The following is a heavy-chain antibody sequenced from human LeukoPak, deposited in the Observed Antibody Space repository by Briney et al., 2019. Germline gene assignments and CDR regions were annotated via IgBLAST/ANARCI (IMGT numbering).Heavy chain of an antibody. V-gene: IGHV3-11*04. CDR2: INSVSNII. CDR3: ARAGGGNMGFQH. J-gene: IGHJ1*01. Sequence: PGGSLRLSCAASGFTFRDSYMSWIRQAPGKGLEWLSYINSVSNIISYADSVKGRFTISRDNAKNSLYLQMHGLRAEDTAVYYCARAGGGNMGFQHWGQGTLVTVSS. D-gene: IGHD4-23*01. CDR1: GFTFRDSY.